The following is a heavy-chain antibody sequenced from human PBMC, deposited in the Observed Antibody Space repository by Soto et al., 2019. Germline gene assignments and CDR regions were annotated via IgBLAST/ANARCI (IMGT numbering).Heavy chain of an antibody. Sequence: EVQLLESGGGLVQPGGSLRLSCAASGFTFSSYAMSWVRQAPGKGLEWVSAISGSGGSTYYADSVKGRFTISRDNSKNTLYLQMNSLRAEDTAVYYCAKTREQWLAYYYYYGMDVWGQGTTVTVSS. CDR3: AKTREQWLAYYYYYGMDV. V-gene: IGHV3-23*01. CDR2: ISGSGGST. CDR1: GFTFSSYA. J-gene: IGHJ6*02. D-gene: IGHD6-19*01.